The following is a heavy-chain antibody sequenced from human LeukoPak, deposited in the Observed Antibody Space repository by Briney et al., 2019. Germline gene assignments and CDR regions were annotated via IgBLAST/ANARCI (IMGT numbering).Heavy chain of an antibody. D-gene: IGHD4-23*01. CDR2: ISGSGTTI. V-gene: IGHV3-11*01. J-gene: IGHJ4*02. CDR3: GSYRGVETPD. Sequence: GGSLRLSCAASGFTFSDYYMSWIRQAPGKGLEWVSYISGSGTTIYYADSVKGRFTISRDNAKNSLYLQMNSLRADDTAVYYCGSYRGVETPDWGQETLVTVS. CDR1: GFTFSDYY.